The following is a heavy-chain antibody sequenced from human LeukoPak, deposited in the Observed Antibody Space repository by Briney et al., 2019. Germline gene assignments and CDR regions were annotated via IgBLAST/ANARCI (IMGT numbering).Heavy chain of an antibody. D-gene: IGHD3-16*02. J-gene: IGHJ4*02. CDR3: ARYYDYVWGSYRPPQFDY. CDR1: GYTFTSYG. CDR2: ISAYNGNT. Sequence: ASVKVSCKAPGYTFTSYGISWVRQAPGQGLEWMGWISAYNGNTNYAQKLQGRVTMTTDTSTSTAYMELRSLRSDDTAVYYCARYYDYVWGSYRPPQFDYWGQGTLVTVSS. V-gene: IGHV1-18*01.